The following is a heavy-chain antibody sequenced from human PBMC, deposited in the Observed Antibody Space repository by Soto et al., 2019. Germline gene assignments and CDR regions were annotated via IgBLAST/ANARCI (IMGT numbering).Heavy chain of an antibody. D-gene: IGHD1-26*01. V-gene: IGHV3-30*18. CDR2: ISYDGTHK. CDR3: AKVLPATGIEGGGDAFDI. CDR1: GFTFRSFG. J-gene: IGHJ3*02. Sequence: PGGSLRLSCAASGFTFRSFGMHWIRQAPGKGLEWVALISYDGTHKYYADSVRGRFTISRDNSKNTLYLEMNTLRVEDTAVYYCAKVLPATGIEGGGDAFDIWGQGTMVTVSS.